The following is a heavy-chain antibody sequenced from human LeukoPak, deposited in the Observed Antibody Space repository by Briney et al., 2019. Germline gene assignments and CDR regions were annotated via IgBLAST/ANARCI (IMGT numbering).Heavy chain of an antibody. CDR1: GGSITSYY. V-gene: IGHV4-59*08. CDR2: IYYSGST. D-gene: IGHD1-26*01. J-gene: IGHJ6*02. CDR3: ARYTRGRNGMDV. Sequence: SETLSLTCTVSGGSITSYYWSWIRQPPGKGLEWIGYIYYSGSTNYNPSLKSRVTISVDTSKNQFSLKLSSVTAADTAVYYCARYTRGRNGMDVWGQGTAVTVSS.